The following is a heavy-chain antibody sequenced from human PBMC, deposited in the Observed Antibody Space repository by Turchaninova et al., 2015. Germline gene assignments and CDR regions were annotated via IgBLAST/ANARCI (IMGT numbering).Heavy chain of an antibody. Sequence: QVQLVQSGAEVKKPGSAGRVSCKASGRTFSTSAISWVRQAPGQVLEWMGGIIPIFGTANYAQKFQGRVTITADESTSTAYMELSSLRSEDTALYYCARGPDSSAYYYFYWGQGTLVTVSS. CDR1: GRTFSTSA. V-gene: IGHV1-69*12. CDR2: IIPIFGTA. D-gene: IGHD3-22*01. J-gene: IGHJ4*02. CDR3: ARGPDSSAYYYFY.